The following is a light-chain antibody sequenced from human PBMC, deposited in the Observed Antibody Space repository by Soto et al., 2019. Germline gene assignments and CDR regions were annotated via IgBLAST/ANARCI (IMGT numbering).Light chain of an antibody. CDR3: QQYGTSPRT. V-gene: IGKV3-20*01. CDR1: QSVTSNY. J-gene: IGKJ1*01. CDR2: GTS. Sequence: EIVLMQSPGTLSLSPGERATLSCRASQSVTSNYLAWYQQKPGQAPRLLIYGTSSRATRIPDRFSGSGSGTDFTLTISRLEPEDFAVYYCQQYGTSPRTFGQGTKVDIK.